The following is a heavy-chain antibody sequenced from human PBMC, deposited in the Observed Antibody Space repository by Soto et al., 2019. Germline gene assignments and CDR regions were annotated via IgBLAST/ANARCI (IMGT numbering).Heavy chain of an antibody. Sequence: QVQLVESGGGVLQPGRSLRLSCTASEFSCSSYGMHCVHQAPGKRLGWVAVISYVGTNKNYADSVNGRFTIARDNSKKTLYLQMYSLRADDTAVYYCAKTSDREENVGGDIDYRGRGTPVTVSS. CDR1: EFSCSSYG. J-gene: IGHJ4*02. V-gene: IGHV3-30*18. CDR3: AKTSDREENVGGDIDY. CDR2: ISYVGTNK. D-gene: IGHD3-16*01.